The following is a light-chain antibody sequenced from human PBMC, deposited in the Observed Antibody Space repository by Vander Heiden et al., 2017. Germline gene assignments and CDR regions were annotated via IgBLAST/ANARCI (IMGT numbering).Light chain of an antibody. CDR2: AAS. J-gene: IGKJ2*01. CDR3: QQSDSTRRT. Sequence: DIQMTQSPSSLSASVGDRVTITCRASQSISSYLNWYQQKPGKAPKLLIYAASSLQSGVPSRFSGSGSGRDFTLTIMMLQPEDFATYYCQQSDSTRRTFGQGTKMEIK. V-gene: IGKV1-39*01. CDR1: QSISSY.